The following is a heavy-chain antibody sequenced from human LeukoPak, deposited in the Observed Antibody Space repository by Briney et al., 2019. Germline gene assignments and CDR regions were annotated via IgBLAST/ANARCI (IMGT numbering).Heavy chain of an antibody. J-gene: IGHJ5*02. CDR2: IYRSGST. V-gene: IGHV4-38-2*01. D-gene: IGHD2-2*01. Sequence: SETLSLTCAVSGYSISSGYYWGWIRQPPGKGLEWIGSIYRSGSTYYNPSLKSRVTISVDTSKNQFSLKLSSVTAADTAVYYCARRGYCSSTSCYLGWFDPWGQGTLVTVSS. CDR3: ARRGYCSSTSCYLGWFDP. CDR1: GYSISSGYY.